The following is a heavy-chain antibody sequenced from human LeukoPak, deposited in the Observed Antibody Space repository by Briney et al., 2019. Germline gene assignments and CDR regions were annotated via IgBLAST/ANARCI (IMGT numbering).Heavy chain of an antibody. Sequence: SVKVSCKASGGTFSSYAISWVRQAPGQGLEWMGGIIPIFGTANYAQKFQGRVTITADESTSTAYMELSSLRSEDTAVYYCARDSRYSSSWFAYSPDYWGQGTLVTVSS. J-gene: IGHJ4*02. CDR1: GGTFSSYA. CDR2: IIPIFGTA. CDR3: ARDSRYSSSWFAYSPDY. V-gene: IGHV1-69*13. D-gene: IGHD6-13*01.